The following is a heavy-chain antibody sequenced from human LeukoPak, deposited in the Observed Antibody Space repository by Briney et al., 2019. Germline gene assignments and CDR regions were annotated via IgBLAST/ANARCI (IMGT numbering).Heavy chain of an antibody. CDR3: ARVGRAAVGIVY. CDR2: ISYDGSNK. D-gene: IGHD6-13*01. CDR1: GFTFSSYG. J-gene: IGHJ4*02. V-gene: IGHV3-30*03. Sequence: GGSLRLSCAASGFTFSSYGMHWVRQSPGKGLEWVAVISYDGSNKYYADSVKGRFTISRDNSKNTLYLQMNSLRDEDTAVYYCARVGRAAVGIVYWGQGTLVTVSS.